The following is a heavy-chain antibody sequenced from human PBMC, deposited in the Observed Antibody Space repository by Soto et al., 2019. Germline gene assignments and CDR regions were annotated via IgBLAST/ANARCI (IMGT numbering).Heavy chain of an antibody. CDR3: ARDRNYDSSGYYDN. J-gene: IGHJ4*02. Sequence: GGSLRLSCAASGFTFSSYAVHWVRQAPGKGLEWVAVISYDGSNKYYADSVKGRFTISRDNSKNTLYLQMNSLRAEDTAVYCCARDRNYDSSGYYDNWGQGTLVTVSS. CDR2: ISYDGSNK. V-gene: IGHV3-30-3*01. CDR1: GFTFSSYA. D-gene: IGHD3-22*01.